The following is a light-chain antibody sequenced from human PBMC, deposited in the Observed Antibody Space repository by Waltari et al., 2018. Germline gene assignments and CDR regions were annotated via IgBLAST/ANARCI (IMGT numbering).Light chain of an antibody. V-gene: IGKV3-15*01. CDR3: QQYNKWPPIT. CDR2: GAS. J-gene: IGKJ5*01. Sequence: EVVMTQSPATLSVSPGERATLSCRASQSIYDNLAWYQQKPAQAPRLLIYGASTRATGVPSRFRGSGSGTEFTLTISSLQSEDFAVYYCQQYNKWPPITFGQGTRLEIK. CDR1: QSIYDN.